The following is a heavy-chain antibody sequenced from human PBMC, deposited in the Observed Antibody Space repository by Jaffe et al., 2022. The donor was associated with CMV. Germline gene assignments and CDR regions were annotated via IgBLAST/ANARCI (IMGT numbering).Heavy chain of an antibody. Sequence: QVQLVQSGAEVKKPGASMKVSCKASGYTFTNSGITWVRQTPGQGLEWVGWISAYSVNTIYAQTLQGRITMTTDTSTSTAYLELRSLRSDDTAVYYCARATSPSSGYLYWGQGTLVTVSS. CDR3: ARATSPSSGYLY. CDR1: GYTFTNSG. D-gene: IGHD3-22*01. V-gene: IGHV1-18*01. J-gene: IGHJ4*02. CDR2: ISAYSVNT.